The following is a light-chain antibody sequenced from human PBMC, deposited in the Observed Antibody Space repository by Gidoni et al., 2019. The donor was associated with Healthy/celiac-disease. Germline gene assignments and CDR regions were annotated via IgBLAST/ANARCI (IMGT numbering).Light chain of an antibody. CDR2: GAS. Sequence: ELVMTQSPATLSVSPGERATLSCRASQSVSSNLAWYQQKPGQAPRLLIYGASTRATGIPARFSGSGSGTEFTLNISSLQSEDFAVYYCQQYNNWRRTFGQGTKVEIK. CDR3: QQYNNWRRT. CDR1: QSVSSN. J-gene: IGKJ1*01. V-gene: IGKV3-15*01.